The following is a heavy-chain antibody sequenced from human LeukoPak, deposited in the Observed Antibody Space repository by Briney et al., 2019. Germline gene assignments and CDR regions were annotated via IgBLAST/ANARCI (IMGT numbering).Heavy chain of an antibody. V-gene: IGHV4-4*07. D-gene: IGHD3-22*01. J-gene: IGHJ3*02. CDR1: GGSISSYY. CDR3: ARDFHYYDSSGYYYADAFDI. CDR2: FYTSRST. Sequence: SETLSLTCSVSGGSISSYYWSWIRQPAGKGLEWIGRFYTSRSTNYNPSLKSRVTMSVDTSKNQFSLTLSSVTAADTAVYYCARDFHYYDSSGYYYADAFDIWGQGTMVTVSS.